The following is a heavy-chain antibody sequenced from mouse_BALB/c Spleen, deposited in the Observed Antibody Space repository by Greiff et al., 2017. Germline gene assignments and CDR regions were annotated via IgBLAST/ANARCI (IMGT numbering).Heavy chain of an antibody. D-gene: IGHD2-12*01. CDR2: ISSGGSYT. J-gene: IGHJ4*01. CDR3: ARQDYRDYAMDY. V-gene: IGHV5-6*01. Sequence: EVKLMESGGDLVKPGGSLKLSCAASGFTFSSYGMSWVRQTPDKRLEWVATISSGGSYTYYPDSVKGRFTISRANAKNTLYLQMSSLKSEDTAMYYCARQDYRDYAMDYWGQGTSVTVSS. CDR1: GFTFSSYG.